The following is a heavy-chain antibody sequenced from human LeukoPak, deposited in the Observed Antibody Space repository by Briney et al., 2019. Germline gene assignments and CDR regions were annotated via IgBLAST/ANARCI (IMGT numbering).Heavy chain of an antibody. D-gene: IGHD3-16*01. Sequence: ETLSLTCTVSGGSISSYYWSWVRQAPGKGLEWVANIKQDGSEKYYVDSVKGRFTISRDNAKNSLYLQMNSLRAEDTAVYYCATRTLRVYGMDVWGQGTTVTVSS. CDR2: IKQDGSEK. J-gene: IGHJ6*02. V-gene: IGHV3-7*01. CDR3: ATRTLRVYGMDV. CDR1: GGSISSYY.